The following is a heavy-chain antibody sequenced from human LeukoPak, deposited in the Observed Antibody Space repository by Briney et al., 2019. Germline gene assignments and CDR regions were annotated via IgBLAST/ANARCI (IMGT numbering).Heavy chain of an antibody. V-gene: IGHV3-30*03. Sequence: PGGSLRLSCVASGFTFSSYGMTWVRQAPGKGLEWVAVISYDGSNKYYADSVKGRFTISRDNSKNTLYLQMNSLRAEDTAVYYCASLRIQLWLAFLGDAFDIWGQGTMVTVSS. CDR3: ASLRIQLWLAFLGDAFDI. J-gene: IGHJ3*02. CDR1: GFTFSSYG. D-gene: IGHD5-18*01. CDR2: ISYDGSNK.